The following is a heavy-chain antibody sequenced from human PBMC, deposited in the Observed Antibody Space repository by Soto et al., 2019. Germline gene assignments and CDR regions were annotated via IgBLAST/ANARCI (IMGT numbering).Heavy chain of an antibody. J-gene: IGHJ6*02. V-gene: IGHV4-34*01. CDR2: INHSGST. Sequence: SETLSLTCAVYGGSFSGYYWSWIRQPPGKGLEWIGEINHSGSTNYNPSLKSRVTISVDTSKNQFSLKLSSVTAADTAVYYCAREEVTMVRGVIIRGYYYYYGMDVWGQGTTVT. CDR1: GGSFSGYY. D-gene: IGHD3-10*01. CDR3: AREEVTMVRGVIIRGYYYYYGMDV.